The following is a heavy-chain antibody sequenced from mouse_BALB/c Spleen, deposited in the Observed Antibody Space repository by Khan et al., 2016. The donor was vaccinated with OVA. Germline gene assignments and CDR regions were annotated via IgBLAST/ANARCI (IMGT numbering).Heavy chain of an antibody. V-gene: IGHV2-2*02. CDR2: IWSAGST. D-gene: IGHD2-4*01. CDR1: GFSLTNYS. CDR3: ARSGYDYGRGALFAY. J-gene: IGHJ3*01. Sequence: QVQLKQSGPGLVQPSQSLSITCTVSGFSLTNYSLHWVRQSPGKGLEWLGVIWSAGSTDYNAAFISRLTIRQDNSRSQVFFKMNSLQPNDTAIYYCARSGYDYGRGALFAYWGQGTLVTVSA.